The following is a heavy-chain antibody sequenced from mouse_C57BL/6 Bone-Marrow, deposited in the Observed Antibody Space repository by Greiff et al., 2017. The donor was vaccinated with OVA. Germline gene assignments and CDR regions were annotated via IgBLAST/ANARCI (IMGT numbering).Heavy chain of an antibody. V-gene: IGHV1-19*01. CDR3: AREKGLR. CDR1: GYTFTDYY. Sequence: EVKLVESGPVLVKPGASVKMSCKASGYTFTDYYMNWVKQSHGKSLEWIGVINPYNGGTSYNQKFKGKATLTVDKSSSTAYMELNSLTSEDSAVYYCAREKGLRWGQGTTLTVSS. CDR2: INPYNGGT. J-gene: IGHJ2*01. D-gene: IGHD2-4*01.